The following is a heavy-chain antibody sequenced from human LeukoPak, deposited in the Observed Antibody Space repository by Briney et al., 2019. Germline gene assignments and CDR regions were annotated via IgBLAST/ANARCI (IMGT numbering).Heavy chain of an antibody. CDR1: GGSISSSSYY. CDR3: ATRRITMVRGVITNDAFDI. J-gene: IGHJ3*02. V-gene: IGHV4-39*01. D-gene: IGHD3-10*01. Sequence: SETLSLTCTVSGGSISSSSYYWGWVRQPPGKGLEWIGSMYYSGSTYYNPSLKSRVTISVDTSKNQFSLKLSSVTAADTAVYYCATRRITMVRGVITNDAFDIWGQGTMVTVSS. CDR2: MYYSGST.